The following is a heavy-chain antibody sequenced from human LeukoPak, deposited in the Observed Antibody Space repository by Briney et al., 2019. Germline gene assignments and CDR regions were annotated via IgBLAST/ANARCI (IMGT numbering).Heavy chain of an antibody. Sequence: PGGSLRLSCAASGFTFSSYGMHWVRQAPGKGLEWVAFIRYDGSNKYYADSVKGRFTISRDNAKNSLYLQMNSLRAEDTAVYYCARASITKGATIRYYFDYWGQGTLVTVSS. CDR1: GFTFSSYG. V-gene: IGHV3-30*02. CDR3: ARASITKGATIRYYFDY. J-gene: IGHJ4*02. CDR2: IRYDGSNK. D-gene: IGHD5-12*01.